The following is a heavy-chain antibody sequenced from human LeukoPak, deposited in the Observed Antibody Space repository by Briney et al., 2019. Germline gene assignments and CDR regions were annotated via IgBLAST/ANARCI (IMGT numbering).Heavy chain of an antibody. V-gene: IGHV3-11*05. CDR3: ARVPAYGDYFDY. CDR1: GFTFSDYY. Sequence: GGSLRLSCAASGFTFSDYYMSWIRQAPGKGLERVSYISSSSSYTNYADSVKGRFTISRDNAKNSLYLQMNSLRAEDTAVYYCARVPAYGDYFDYWGQGTLVTVSS. D-gene: IGHD4-17*01. CDR2: ISSSSSYT. J-gene: IGHJ4*02.